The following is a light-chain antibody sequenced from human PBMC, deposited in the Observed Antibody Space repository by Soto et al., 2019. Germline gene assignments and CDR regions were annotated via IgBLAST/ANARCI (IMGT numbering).Light chain of an antibody. CDR2: GAS. CDR1: QSVTNSY. V-gene: IGKV3D-15*01. CDR3: QQYNNWPPIT. Sequence: EIVMTQSPVTLSVSPGERATLSCRAIQSVTNSYLAWYQQKPGQAPRLLIYGASSRAAGIPARFSGSGSGTDFTLTISSLQSEDFAVYYCQQYNNWPPITFGGGTKVDIK. J-gene: IGKJ4*01.